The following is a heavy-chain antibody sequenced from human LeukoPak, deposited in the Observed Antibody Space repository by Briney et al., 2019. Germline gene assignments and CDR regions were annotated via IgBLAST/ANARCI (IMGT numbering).Heavy chain of an antibody. CDR2: IGGGGTT. CDR1: GLTFSTYA. Sequence: GGSLRLSCAASGLTFSTYAMRWIRQAPGKGLEWASSIGGGGTTSYADSVKGRFTISRDLSKITVYLQMNSLRAEDTAVYYCAQDRGARYPFGMDVWGQGTTVTVSS. J-gene: IGHJ6*02. CDR3: AQDRGARYPFGMDV. V-gene: IGHV3-23*01. D-gene: IGHD2-2*01.